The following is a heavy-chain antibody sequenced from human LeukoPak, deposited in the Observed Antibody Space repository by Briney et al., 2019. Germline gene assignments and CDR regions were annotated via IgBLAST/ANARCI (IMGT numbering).Heavy chain of an antibody. V-gene: IGHV1-46*01. J-gene: IGHJ6*02. CDR3: ARARYCSSTSCYTRDVYGMDV. Sequence: ASVKVSCKASGYTFTSYYMHWVRQASGQGLEWMGIINPSGGSTSYAQKFQGRVTMTRDTSTSTVYMELSSLRSEDTAVYYCARARYCSSTSCYTRDVYGMDVWGQGTTVTVSS. CDR1: GYTFTSYY. D-gene: IGHD2-2*02. CDR2: INPSGGST.